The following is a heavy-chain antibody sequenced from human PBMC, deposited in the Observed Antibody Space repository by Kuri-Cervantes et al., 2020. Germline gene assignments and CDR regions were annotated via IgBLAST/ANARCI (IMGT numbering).Heavy chain of an antibody. CDR1: GGSINSGGSY. CDR3: AREGQQYSYGYNAFDI. V-gene: IGHV4-61*02. CDR2: IYTSGST. Sequence: SETLSLTCTVSGGSINSGGSYWSWIRQPAGRGLEWIGRIYTSGSTNYNPSLKSRVTISIDTSKDQFSLKLRSVTAADTAVYYCAREGQQYSYGYNAFDIWGQGTMVTVSS. D-gene: IGHD5-18*01. J-gene: IGHJ3*02.